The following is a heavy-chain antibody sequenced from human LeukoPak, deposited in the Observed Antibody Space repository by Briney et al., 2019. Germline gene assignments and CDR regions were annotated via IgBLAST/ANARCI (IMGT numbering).Heavy chain of an antibody. J-gene: IGHJ5*02. D-gene: IGHD3-3*01. Sequence: ASVKVSRKASGYTFTSYDINWVRQATGQGLEWMGWMNPNSGNTGYAQKFQGRVTMTRNTSISTAYMELSSLGSEDTAVYYCARGLEGQYYDFWSGYYTGNWFDPWGQGTLVTVSS. CDR2: MNPNSGNT. CDR1: GYTFTSYD. CDR3: ARGLEGQYYDFWSGYYTGNWFDP. V-gene: IGHV1-8*01.